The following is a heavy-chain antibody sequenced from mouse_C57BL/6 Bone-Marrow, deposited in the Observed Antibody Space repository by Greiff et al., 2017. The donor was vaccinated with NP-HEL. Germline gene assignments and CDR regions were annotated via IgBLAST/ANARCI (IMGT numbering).Heavy chain of an antibody. CDR1: GFSFNTYA. CDR2: IRSKSNNYAT. D-gene: IGHD2-3*01. CDR3: VRQEGDGYYGGYFDV. J-gene: IGHJ1*03. Sequence: DVKLVESGGGLVQPKGSLKLSCAASGFSFNTYAMNWVRQAPGKGLEWVARIRSKSNNYATYYADSVKDRFTISRDDSESMLYLQMNNLKTEDTAMYYCVRQEGDGYYGGYFDVWGTGTTVTVSS. V-gene: IGHV10-1*01.